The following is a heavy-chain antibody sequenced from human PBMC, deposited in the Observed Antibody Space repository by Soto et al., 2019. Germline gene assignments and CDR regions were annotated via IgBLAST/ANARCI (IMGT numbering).Heavy chain of an antibody. V-gene: IGHV3-15*01. Sequence: GESLKISCAASGFTFSNAWMSWVRQAPGKGLEWVGRIKSKTDGGTTDYAAPVKGRFTISRDDSKNTLYLQMNSLKTEDTAVYYCTTAVGCVAFDYWGQGTLVTVSS. CDR3: TTAVGCVAFDY. D-gene: IGHD2-21*01. CDR2: IKSKTDGGTT. CDR1: GFTFSNAW. J-gene: IGHJ4*02.